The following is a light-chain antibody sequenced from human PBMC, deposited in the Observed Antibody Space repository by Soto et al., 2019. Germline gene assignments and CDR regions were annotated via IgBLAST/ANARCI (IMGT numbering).Light chain of an antibody. J-gene: IGKJ4*01. V-gene: IGKV1-27*01. CDR1: QGTSNY. CDR3: QKYNSAPLT. Sequence: DIQMTQSPSSLSASVGDRVTITCRASQGTSNYLAWYQQKPGKVPKLLLYAASTLQSGVPSRFSASASGTDFTLTISSLQPEDVATCYCQKYNSAPLTFGGGTKVDIK. CDR2: AAS.